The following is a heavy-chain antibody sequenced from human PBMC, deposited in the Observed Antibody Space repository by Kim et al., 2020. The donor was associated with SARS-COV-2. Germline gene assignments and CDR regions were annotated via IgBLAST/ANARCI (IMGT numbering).Heavy chain of an antibody. J-gene: IGHJ4*02. Sequence: GGSLRLSCAASGFTFSSYGMHWVRQAPGKGLEWVAVIWYDGSNKYYADSVKGRFTISRDNSKNTLYLQMNSLRAEDTAVYYCARVMAYQLLAADYWGQGTLVTVSS. D-gene: IGHD2-2*01. V-gene: IGHV3-33*01. CDR3: ARVMAYQLLAADY. CDR1: GFTFSSYG. CDR2: IWYDGSNK.